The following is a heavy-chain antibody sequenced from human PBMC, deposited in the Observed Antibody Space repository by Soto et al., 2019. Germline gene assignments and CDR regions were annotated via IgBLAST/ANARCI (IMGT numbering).Heavy chain of an antibody. D-gene: IGHD3-16*01. CDR2: INSDGSNI. J-gene: IGHJ3*02. Sequence: GGSLRLSCAASGFTFSTSWMHWVRQAPGKGLVWVSRINSDGSNIAYADSVKGRLTISRDNAKNTLYLQMNSLRIEDTAVYHWVGGVAFDMWGKGTRVAFPS. CDR3: VGGVAFDM. CDR1: GFTFSTSW. V-gene: IGHV3-74*03.